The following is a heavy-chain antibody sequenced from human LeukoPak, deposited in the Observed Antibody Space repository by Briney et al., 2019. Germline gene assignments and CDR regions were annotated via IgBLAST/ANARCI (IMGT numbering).Heavy chain of an antibody. V-gene: IGHV4-39*07. J-gene: IGHJ5*02. CDR3: AKIYCTGGSCGWFDP. Sequence: PSETLSLTCTVSGGSISTSGYYWACIRQPPGKGLEWIGSIYYSGSTFFNPSLKSRVTISVDTSKNQFSLNLSSVTAADTAVYLCAKIYCTGGSCGWFDPWGQGTLVTVSS. CDR2: IYYSGST. CDR1: GGSISTSGYY. D-gene: IGHD2-15*01.